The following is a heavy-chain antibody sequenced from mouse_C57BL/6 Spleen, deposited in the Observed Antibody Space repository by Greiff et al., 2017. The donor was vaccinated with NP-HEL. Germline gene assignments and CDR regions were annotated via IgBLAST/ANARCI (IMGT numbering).Heavy chain of an antibody. CDR3: ARDRDYAGFDV. J-gene: IGHJ1*03. Sequence: EVNLVESGGGLVKPGGSLKLSCAASGFTFSSYAMSWVRQTPEKRLEWVATISDGGSYTYYPDNVKGRFTISRDNAKNNLYLQMSHLKSEDTAMYYCARDRDYAGFDVWGTGTTVTVSS. D-gene: IGHD2-4*01. CDR2: ISDGGSYT. CDR1: GFTFSSYA. V-gene: IGHV5-4*01.